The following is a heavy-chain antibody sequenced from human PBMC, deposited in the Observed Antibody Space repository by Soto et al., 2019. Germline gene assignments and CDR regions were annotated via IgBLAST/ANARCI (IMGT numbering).Heavy chain of an antibody. CDR1: GGSSISGDYS. D-gene: IGHD2-15*01. V-gene: IGHV4-30-2*01. Sequence: SETLSLTCTVSGGSSISGDYSWSWIRQPPGKGLEWIGYIYHSGSTYYNPSLKSRVTISVDTSKNQFSLKLSSVTAADTAVYYCARDGKLLLRGAFDIWGQGTMVTVSS. J-gene: IGHJ3*02. CDR2: IYHSGST. CDR3: ARDGKLLLRGAFDI.